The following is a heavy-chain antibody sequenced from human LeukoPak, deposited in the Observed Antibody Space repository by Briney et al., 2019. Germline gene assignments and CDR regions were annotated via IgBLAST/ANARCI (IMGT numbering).Heavy chain of an antibody. CDR3: ARGAIVVVPAVIGSAWFDP. CDR1: GYSFTSYW. D-gene: IGHD2-2*01. CDR2: IYPGDSDT. J-gene: IGHJ5*02. V-gene: IGHV5-51*01. Sequence: GESLKISCKGSGYSFTSYWIGWVRQMPGKGLEWMGIIYPGDSDTRYSPSFQGQVTISADKSISTAYLQWSSLKASDTAMYYCARGAIVVVPAVIGSAWFDPWGQGTLVTVSS.